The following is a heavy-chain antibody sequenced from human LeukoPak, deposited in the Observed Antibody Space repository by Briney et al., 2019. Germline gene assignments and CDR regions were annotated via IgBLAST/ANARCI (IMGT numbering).Heavy chain of an antibody. Sequence: SETLSLTCTVSGGSISTDCYWGWVRQPPGNGLEWIGALYRNGDTYYNPSLKSRVTISLDPSKYQFSLRLNSVTAADTAIYYCARAKRDYYDNSGYESYYNFMDVWGKGTTVTVSS. J-gene: IGHJ6*03. CDR3: ARAKRDYYDNSGYESYYNFMDV. CDR2: LYRNGDT. D-gene: IGHD3-22*01. V-gene: IGHV4-38-2*02. CDR1: GGSISTDCY.